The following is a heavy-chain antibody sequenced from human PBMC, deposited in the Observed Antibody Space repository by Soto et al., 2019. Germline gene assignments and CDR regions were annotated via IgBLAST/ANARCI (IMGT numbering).Heavy chain of an antibody. Sequence: PGESLKISCKGSGYSFTIYWISWVRQMPGEGLEWMGRIDPSDSYTNYSPSFQGHVTISADKSISTAYLQWSSLKASDTAMYYCARPRRLPSVGYYGMDVWGQGTTVTVSS. V-gene: IGHV5-10-1*01. CDR1: GYSFTIYW. D-gene: IGHD6-25*01. CDR2: IDPSDSYT. J-gene: IGHJ6*02. CDR3: ARPRRLPSVGYYGMDV.